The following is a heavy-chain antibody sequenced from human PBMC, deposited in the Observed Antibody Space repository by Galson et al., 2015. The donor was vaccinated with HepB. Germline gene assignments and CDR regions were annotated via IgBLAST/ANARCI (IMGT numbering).Heavy chain of an antibody. Sequence: ETLSLTCTVSGDSISSTNHCWGWIRQPPGKGLEWIGNIYYSGKTYYKSTLKSRITLSIDTSKNQFSLRLKSATAADTAVYYCARVIFSGIADALLYPWFDPWGPGTLVTVSS. D-gene: IGHD6-13*01. CDR2: IYYSGKT. V-gene: IGHV4-39*01. CDR3: ARVIFSGIADALLYPWFDP. J-gene: IGHJ5*02. CDR1: GDSISSTNHC.